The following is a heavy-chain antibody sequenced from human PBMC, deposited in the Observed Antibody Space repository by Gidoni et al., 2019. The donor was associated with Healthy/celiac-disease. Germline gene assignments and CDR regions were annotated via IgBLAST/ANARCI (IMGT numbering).Heavy chain of an antibody. J-gene: IGHJ6*02. V-gene: IGHV3-30-3*01. CDR1: GFTFSSYA. D-gene: IGHD3-3*01. CDR2: ISYDGSNK. CDR3: ARDKGETYDFWSGYHEWYYYGMDV. Sequence: QVQLVESGGGVVQPGRSLRLSCAASGFTFSSYAMHWVRQAPGKGLEWVAVISYDGSNKYYADSVKGRFTISRDNSKNTLYLQMNSLRAEDTAVYYCARDKGETYDFWSGYHEWYYYGMDVWGQGTTVTVSS.